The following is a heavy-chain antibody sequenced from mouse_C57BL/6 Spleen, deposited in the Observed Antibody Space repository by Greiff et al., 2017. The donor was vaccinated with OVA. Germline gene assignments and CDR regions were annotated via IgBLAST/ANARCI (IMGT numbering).Heavy chain of an antibody. CDR2: ILPGSGST. CDR3: ARRGYYDYDWNYAMDY. J-gene: IGHJ4*01. V-gene: IGHV1-9*01. CDR1: GYTFTGYW. D-gene: IGHD2-4*01. Sequence: PLQPSGAELMKPGASVKLSCKATGYTFTGYWIEWVKQRPGHGLEWIGEILPGSGSTNYNEKFKGKATFTADTSSNTAYMQLSSLTTEDSAIYYCARRGYYDYDWNYAMDYWGQGTSVTVSS.